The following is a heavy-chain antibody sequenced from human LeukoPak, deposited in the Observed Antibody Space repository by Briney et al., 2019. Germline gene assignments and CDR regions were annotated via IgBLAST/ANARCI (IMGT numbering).Heavy chain of an antibody. V-gene: IGHV3-48*03. CDR2: IGSGGRTK. Sequence: GGSLRLSCAASEFTFSNYEMNWVRQAPGKGLEWVSYIGSGGRTKYYADSVRGRFTISRDNAKNSLYLQMNSLRAEDTAVYYCARDRLTASILWADAFDIWGQGTMVTVSS. CDR1: EFTFSNYE. CDR3: ARDRLTASILWADAFDI. D-gene: IGHD2-21*01. J-gene: IGHJ3*02.